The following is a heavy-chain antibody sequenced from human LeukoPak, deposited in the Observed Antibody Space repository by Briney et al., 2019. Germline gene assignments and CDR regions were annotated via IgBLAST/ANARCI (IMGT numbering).Heavy chain of an antibody. CDR3: ARGGYDILTGYYLYFFDY. J-gene: IGHJ4*02. D-gene: IGHD3-9*01. CDR1: GFAFSTYW. V-gene: IGHV3-7*03. Sequence: GGSLRLSCAASGFAFSTYWMSWVRQAPGKGLEWVANIKQDGSERYYVDSVKGRFTISRDNAKNSLYLQMNSLRAEDTAVYYCARGGYDILTGYYLYFFDYWGQGTLVTVSS. CDR2: IKQDGSER.